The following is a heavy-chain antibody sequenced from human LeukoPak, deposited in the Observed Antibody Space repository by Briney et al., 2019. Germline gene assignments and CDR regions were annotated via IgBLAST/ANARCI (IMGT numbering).Heavy chain of an antibody. D-gene: IGHD1-7*01. CDR2: ISSSSSYI. J-gene: IGHJ5*02. CDR3: ARGGPKPPAEDPRDLTGTMRFDP. CDR1: GFTFSSYS. Sequence: PGGSLRLSCAASGFTFSSYSMNWVRQAPGKGLEWVSSISSSSSYIYYADSVKGRFTISRDNAKNSLYLQMNSLRAEDTAVYYCARGGPKPPAEDPRDLTGTMRFDPWGQGTLVTVSS. V-gene: IGHV3-21*01.